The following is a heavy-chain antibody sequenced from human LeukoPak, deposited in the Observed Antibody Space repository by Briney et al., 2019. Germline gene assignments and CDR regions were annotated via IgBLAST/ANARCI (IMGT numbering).Heavy chain of an antibody. D-gene: IGHD3-10*01. CDR2: IYHSGST. V-gene: IGHV4-30-2*01. CDR1: GGSISSGGYS. CDR3: ARALWFGEYRKGWFDP. J-gene: IGHJ5*02. Sequence: SRTLSLTCAVSGGSISSGGYSWGWIRQPPGKGLEWIGYIYHSGSTYYNPSLKSRVTISVDRSKNQFSLKLSSVTAADTAVYYCARALWFGEYRKGWFDPWGQGTLVTVSS.